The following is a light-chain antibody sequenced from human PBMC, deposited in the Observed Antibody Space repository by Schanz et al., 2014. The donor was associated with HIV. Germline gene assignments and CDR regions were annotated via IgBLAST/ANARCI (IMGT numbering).Light chain of an antibody. J-gene: IGLJ1*01. CDR1: SSDVGGYNY. V-gene: IGLV2-14*03. Sequence: QSALTQPASVSGSPGQSITISCTGTSSDVGGYNYVSWYQQHPGKAPKLMIYDVSKRPSGVSSRFSGSKSGNTASLTISGLQAEDEADYYCTSHTISKTYVFGTGTKLTVL. CDR3: TSHTISKTYV. CDR2: DVS.